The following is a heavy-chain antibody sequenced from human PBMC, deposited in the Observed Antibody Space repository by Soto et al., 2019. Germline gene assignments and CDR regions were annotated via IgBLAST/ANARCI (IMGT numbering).Heavy chain of an antibody. Sequence: GESLKISCKASGYGFTSYWIGGVRQMPGKGLEWMGIIYPTDSDTRYSPSFQGQVTISVDKAINTAYLQWSSLQASDTAMYYCARHVDYYYRMDVSVQGTTVPVS. CDR1: GYGFTSYW. CDR2: IYPTDSDT. CDR3: ARHVDYYYRMDV. J-gene: IGHJ6*02. V-gene: IGHV5-51*01.